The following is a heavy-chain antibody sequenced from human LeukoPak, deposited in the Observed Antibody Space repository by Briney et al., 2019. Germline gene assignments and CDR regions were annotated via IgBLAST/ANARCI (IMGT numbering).Heavy chain of an antibody. V-gene: IGHV4-30-4*07. CDR2: IYYSGST. Sequence: PSETLSLTCAVSGGSISSGGYSWSWIRQPPGKGLEWIGYIYYSGSTYYNPSLKSRVTISVDTSKNQFSLKLSSVTAADTAVYYCARAGGRAGLQAVAGYYWFDPWGQGTLVTVSS. CDR3: ARAGGRAGLQAVAGYYWFDP. CDR1: GGSISSGGYS. J-gene: IGHJ5*02. D-gene: IGHD6-19*01.